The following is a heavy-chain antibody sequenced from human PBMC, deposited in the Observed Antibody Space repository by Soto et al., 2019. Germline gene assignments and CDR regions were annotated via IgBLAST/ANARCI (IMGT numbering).Heavy chain of an antibody. J-gene: IGHJ4*02. CDR3: AREGAYCSSTSCSSYYFDY. CDR2: IWYDGSNK. V-gene: IGHV3-33*01. D-gene: IGHD2-2*01. Sequence: VGSLRLSCAASGFTFSSYGMHWVRQAPGKGLEWVAVIWYDGSNKYYADSVKGRFTISRDNSKNTLYLQMNSLRAEDTAVYYCAREGAYCSSTSCSSYYFDYWGQGTLVTVSS. CDR1: GFTFSSYG.